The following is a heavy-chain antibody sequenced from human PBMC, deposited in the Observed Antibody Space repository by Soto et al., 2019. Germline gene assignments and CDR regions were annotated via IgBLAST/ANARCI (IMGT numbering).Heavy chain of an antibody. V-gene: IGHV1-18*01. Sequence: ASVKVSCKASGYTFTSYGISWVRQAPGQGLEWMGWISPINGNTNYAQKFQGRVTITADESTSTAYVELSSLRSEDTAVYYCARDSDYWGQGTLVTVSS. CDR1: GYTFTSYG. CDR3: ARDSDY. J-gene: IGHJ4*02. CDR2: ISPINGNT.